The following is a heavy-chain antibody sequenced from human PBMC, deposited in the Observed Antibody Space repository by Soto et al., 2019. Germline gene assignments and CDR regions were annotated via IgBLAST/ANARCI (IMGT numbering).Heavy chain of an antibody. Sequence: QVQLVESGGGVVQPGRSLRLSCAASGFTFSTYGMHWVRQPPGKGLEWVAVISFDGNIKYYADSVKGRFTISRDSSKTTLFLQMDSLRAEDTAVYFCAKVSEGSMITFGGVIASWGQGTLVTVSS. D-gene: IGHD3-16*01. J-gene: IGHJ5*01. V-gene: IGHV3-30*18. CDR2: ISFDGNIK. CDR3: AKVSEGSMITFGGVIAS. CDR1: GFTFSTYG.